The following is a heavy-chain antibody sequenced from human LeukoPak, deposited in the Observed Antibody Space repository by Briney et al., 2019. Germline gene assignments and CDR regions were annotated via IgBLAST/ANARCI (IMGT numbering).Heavy chain of an antibody. V-gene: IGHV1-46*01. CDR2: LNPSSGST. Sequence: ASVKVSCKASGYTFTSYYMHWVRQAPGQGLEWMGILNPSSGSTSYAQKFQGRVTMTRDTSTSTVYMELSSLRSEDTAIYYCARVLGAHRYGSIDHWGQGTLVTVSS. CDR1: GYTFTSYY. D-gene: IGHD5-18*01. CDR3: ARVLGAHRYGSIDH. J-gene: IGHJ4*02.